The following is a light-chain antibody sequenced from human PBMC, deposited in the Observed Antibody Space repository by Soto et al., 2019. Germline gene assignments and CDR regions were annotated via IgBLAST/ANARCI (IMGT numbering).Light chain of an antibody. Sequence: EIVLTQSPSTLTLSPGERATLSCGASQSVSSYLAWYQQKPGQAPRLLIYDASNRATGIPARFSGSGSGTDFTLTISSLEPEDFAVYYCQQRTNFGFGGGTKVDIK. CDR1: QSVSSY. J-gene: IGKJ4*01. V-gene: IGKV3-11*01. CDR3: QQRTNFG. CDR2: DAS.